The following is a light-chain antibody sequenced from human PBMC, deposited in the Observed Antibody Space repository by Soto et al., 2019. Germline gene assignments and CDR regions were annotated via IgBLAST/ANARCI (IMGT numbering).Light chain of an antibody. Sequence: SYELTQPPSVSVSPGQTASITCSGDKLGDKYACWYQQKPGQSPVLVIYQDSKRSSGIPERFSGSNSGNTATLTISGTQAMDEADYYCQAWDSSTYVFGTGTQLTVL. V-gene: IGLV3-1*01. CDR1: KLGDKY. CDR2: QDS. J-gene: IGLJ1*01. CDR3: QAWDSSTYV.